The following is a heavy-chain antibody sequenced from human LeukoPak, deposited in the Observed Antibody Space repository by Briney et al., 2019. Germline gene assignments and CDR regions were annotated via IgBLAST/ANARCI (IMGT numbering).Heavy chain of an antibody. J-gene: IGHJ6*02. D-gene: IGHD2/OR15-2a*01. CDR1: GFTVNNNY. CDR2: IYSGGTT. V-gene: IGHV3-53*01. CDR3: ARDPGIRNGMDV. Sequence: GGSLRLSCAASGFTVNNNYMTGVRQAPGKGLEWVSVIYSGGTTYYADPVKGRFTISRDNSKNTLYLQMNSLRVDDTAVYYCARDPGIRNGMDVWGQGTTVTVSS.